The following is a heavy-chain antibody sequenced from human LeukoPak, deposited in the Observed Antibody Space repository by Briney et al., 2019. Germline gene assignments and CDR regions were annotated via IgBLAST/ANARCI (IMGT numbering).Heavy chain of an antibody. CDR3: ARDRGGRVVVTATYFDS. D-gene: IGHD2-21*02. Sequence: GGSLRLSCEGSGFSFSEYWMSWVRQPPGKGLEWVASINSGSNYIFYADSVKGRFTISRDNGKNSLSLQMNSLRAEDTAVYYCARDRGGRVVVTATYFDSWGQGTLVTVSS. V-gene: IGHV3-21*01. J-gene: IGHJ4*02. CDR1: GFSFSEYW. CDR2: INSGSNYI.